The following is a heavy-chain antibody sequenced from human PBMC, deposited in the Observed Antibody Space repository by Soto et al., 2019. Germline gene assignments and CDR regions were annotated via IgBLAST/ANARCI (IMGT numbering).Heavy chain of an antibody. CDR1: GFTFSSYG. V-gene: IGHV3-30*18. Sequence: QVQLVESGGGVVQPGRSLRLSCAASGFTFSSYGRHWVRQAPGKGLEWVAVISYDGSNKYYADSVKGRFTISRDNSKNTLYLQMNSLRAEDTAVYYCAKDVRLRDSLLYYYYGMDVWGQGTTVTVSS. CDR3: AKDVRLRDSLLYYYYGMDV. D-gene: IGHD3-22*01. J-gene: IGHJ6*02. CDR2: ISYDGSNK.